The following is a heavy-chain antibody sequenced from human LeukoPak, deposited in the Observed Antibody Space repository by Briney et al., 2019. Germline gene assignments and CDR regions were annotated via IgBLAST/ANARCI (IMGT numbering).Heavy chain of an antibody. V-gene: IGHV1-69*13. CDR3: ARGGGPAADNRFDP. CDR2: IIPIFGTA. CDR1: GGTFSSYA. D-gene: IGHD2-2*01. J-gene: IGHJ5*02. Sequence: ASVKVSCKASGGTFSSYAISWVRQAPGQGLEWMGGIIPIFGTANYAQKFQGRVTITADESTSTAYMELSSLRSEVTAVYYCARGGGPAADNRFDPWGQGTLVTVSS.